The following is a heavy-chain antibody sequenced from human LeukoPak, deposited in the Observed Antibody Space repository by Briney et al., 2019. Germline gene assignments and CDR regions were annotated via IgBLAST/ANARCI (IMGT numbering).Heavy chain of an antibody. CDR1: GFTFSSYA. CDR3: ARDQGSGYPGRSDFDY. V-gene: IGHV3-30*04. CDR2: ISYDGSNK. Sequence: GRSLRLSCAASGFTFSSYAMHWVRQAPGKGLAWVADISYDGSNKYYADSVKGRFTISRDNSKNTLYLQMNSLRSEDTALYYCARDQGSGYPGRSDFDYWGQGTLVTVSS. D-gene: IGHD5-12*01. J-gene: IGHJ4*02.